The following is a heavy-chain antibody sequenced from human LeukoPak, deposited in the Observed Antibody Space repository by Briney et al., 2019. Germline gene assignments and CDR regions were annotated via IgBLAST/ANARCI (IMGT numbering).Heavy chain of an antibody. V-gene: IGHV4-4*09. D-gene: IGHD2-2*01. Sequence: PSETLSLTCTVSGSITSYYWSWIRPPPGKGLEWIGYIYTSGSTNYNPSLKSRVTISVDTSKNQFSLDLSSVTAADTAVYYCARQKCTSTSCLTKNAFDIWGQGTMVTVSS. CDR1: GSITSYY. CDR2: IYTSGST. J-gene: IGHJ3*02. CDR3: ARQKCTSTSCLTKNAFDI.